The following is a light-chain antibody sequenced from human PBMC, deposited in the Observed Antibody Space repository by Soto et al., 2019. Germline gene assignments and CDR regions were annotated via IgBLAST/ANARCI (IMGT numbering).Light chain of an antibody. CDR2: AAS. CDR1: QEIRND. J-gene: IGKJ4*01. Sequence: DIQMTQSPSSLSSSVGARVTITCRARQEIRNDLGWYQQNPGKDPKRLYYAASMLQSGVPSRLSGSGSGTALTLKITTLPPEDFATYYCLHHNSYPLTFGGGTRVEIK. CDR3: LHHNSYPLT. V-gene: IGKV1-17*01.